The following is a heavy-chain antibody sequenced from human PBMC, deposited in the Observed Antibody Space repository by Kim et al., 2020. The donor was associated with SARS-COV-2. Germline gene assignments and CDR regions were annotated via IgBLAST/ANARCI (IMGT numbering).Heavy chain of an antibody. CDR2: INHSGST. Sequence: SETLSLTCAVYGGSFSGYYWSWIRQPPGKGLEWIGEINHSGSTNYNPSLKSRVTISVDTSKNQFSLKLSSVTAADTAVYYCARGPTGSAGYSSSWYRWGPGWFDPWGQGTLVTVSS. CDR1: GGSFSGYY. J-gene: IGHJ5*02. D-gene: IGHD6-13*01. CDR3: ARGPTGSAGYSSSWYRWGPGWFDP. V-gene: IGHV4-34*01.